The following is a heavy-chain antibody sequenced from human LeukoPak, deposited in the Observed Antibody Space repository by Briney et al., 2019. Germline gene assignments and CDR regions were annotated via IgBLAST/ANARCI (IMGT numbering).Heavy chain of an antibody. CDR1: GGSISSSSYY. V-gene: IGHV4-39*07. J-gene: IGHJ4*02. CDR2: IYYRGST. CDR3: ARDRLIAVAGFDY. Sequence: SETLSLTCTVSGGSISSSSYYWGWIRQPPGKGLEWIGSIYYRGSTYYNPSLTSRVTISVDTSKNQFSLRLSSVTAADTAVYYCARDRLIAVAGFDYWGQGTLVTVSS. D-gene: IGHD6-19*01.